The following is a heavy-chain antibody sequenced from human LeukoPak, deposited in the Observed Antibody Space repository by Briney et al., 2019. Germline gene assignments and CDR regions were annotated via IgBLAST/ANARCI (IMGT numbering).Heavy chain of an antibody. V-gene: IGHV4-34*01. Sequence: PSETLSLTCAVYGGSFSGYYWSWIRQPPGKGLEWIGEINHSGSTNYNPSLKSRVTISVDTAKNQFSLHLTSLTAADTAVYYCARGSVAGRIDPWGQGTLVTVSS. D-gene: IGHD6-19*01. CDR1: GGSFSGYY. J-gene: IGHJ5*02. CDR3: ARGSVAGRIDP. CDR2: INHSGST.